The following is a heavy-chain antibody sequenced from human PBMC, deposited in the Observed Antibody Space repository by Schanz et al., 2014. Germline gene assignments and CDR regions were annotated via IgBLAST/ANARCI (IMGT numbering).Heavy chain of an antibody. Sequence: QVQLQQWGAGLLKPSETLSLTCAVYGGSFSGYYWSWIRQPPGKGLEWIGSIFYSGSTYYNLSLKSRAPISVAPSKNRSSLSVNSWTAAETAVYYCARENVGRGFDYWGRGALVTVSS. V-gene: IGHV4-34*12. CDR1: GGSFSGYY. CDR2: IFYSGST. J-gene: IGHJ4*02. CDR3: ARENVGRGFDY. D-gene: IGHD3-10*02.